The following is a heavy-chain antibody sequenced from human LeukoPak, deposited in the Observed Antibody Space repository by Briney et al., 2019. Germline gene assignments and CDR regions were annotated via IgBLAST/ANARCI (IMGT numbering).Heavy chain of an antibody. Sequence: GGSLRLSCAGAGFIFSAHSMNWVRQAPGKGLEWVSYISSTSTIYYTDSVKGRFTVSRDNAKNSLYLQMNSLRAEVTAVYYCAKAGDHSYFYVDVWGKGTTVTVSS. D-gene: IGHD3-16*01. CDR2: ISSTSTI. J-gene: IGHJ6*03. CDR1: GFIFSAHS. V-gene: IGHV3-48*01. CDR3: AKAGDHSYFYVDV.